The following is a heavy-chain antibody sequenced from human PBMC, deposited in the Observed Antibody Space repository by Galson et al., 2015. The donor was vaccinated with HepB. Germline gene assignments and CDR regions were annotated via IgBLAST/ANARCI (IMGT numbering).Heavy chain of an antibody. Sequence: SVKVSCKVSGYTLSELSIHWVRQAPGKGLEWMGIFDPEDGETIYAQKFQGRVTMTEGTSTDTAYMELSSLRSEDTAVYYCSTDGGNSGGHLHHWGQGTLVTVSS. CDR2: FDPEDGET. D-gene: IGHD4-23*01. CDR1: GYTLSELS. V-gene: IGHV1-24*01. J-gene: IGHJ1*01. CDR3: STDGGNSGGHLHH.